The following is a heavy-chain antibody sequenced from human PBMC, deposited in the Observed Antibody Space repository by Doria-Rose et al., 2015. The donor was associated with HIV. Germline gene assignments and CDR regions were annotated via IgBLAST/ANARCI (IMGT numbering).Heavy chain of an antibody. D-gene: IGHD3-3*01. V-gene: IGHV3-9*01. CDR1: GFSYESYA. CDR2: ISWDSGAK. CDR3: AKAPIIGPKYYFYMDV. Sequence: VQLVESGGGLVQPGRSLRLSCVGSGFSYESYAMHWVRLAPGKRLEWVAVISWDSGAKGNADSVEGRFTISRDNAKKSVYLEMRSLRPEDTAFYYCAKAPIIGPKYYFYMDVWGKGTSVTVSS. J-gene: IGHJ6*03.